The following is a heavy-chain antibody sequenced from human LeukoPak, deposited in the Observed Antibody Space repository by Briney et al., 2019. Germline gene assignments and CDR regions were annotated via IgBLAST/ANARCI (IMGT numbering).Heavy chain of an antibody. Sequence: SETLSLTCTVSGGSISSYYWSWIRQPPGKGLEWIGYIYYSGSTNYNPSLKSRVTISVDTSKNQFSLKLSSVTAADTAVYYCAREGADYYDSSGYYFYHFDYWGQGTLVTVSS. CDR2: IYYSGST. CDR1: GGSISSYY. D-gene: IGHD3-22*01. J-gene: IGHJ4*02. V-gene: IGHV4-59*01. CDR3: AREGADYYDSSGYYFYHFDY.